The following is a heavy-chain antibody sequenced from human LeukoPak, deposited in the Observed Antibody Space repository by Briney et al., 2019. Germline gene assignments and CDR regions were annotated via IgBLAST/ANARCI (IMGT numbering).Heavy chain of an antibody. CDR1: GRPLTSGSYY. J-gene: IGHJ5*02. CDR2: FYHSGGT. CDR3: ARGFSYYDSSGSFDP. V-gene: IGHV4-61*02. D-gene: IGHD3-22*01. Sequence: SQTLSLTCTVSGRPLTSGSYYGSWIRQPAGKGLEWIGRFYHSGGTNYNPFLKRLVTISVDTSKNQYSQKLSSVADADTAVYYCARGFSYYDSSGSFDPWGQGSLVTVSS.